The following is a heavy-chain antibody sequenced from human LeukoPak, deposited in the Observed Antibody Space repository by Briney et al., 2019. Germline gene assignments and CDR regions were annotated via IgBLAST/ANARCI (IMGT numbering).Heavy chain of an antibody. J-gene: IGHJ4*02. CDR1: GFTFSSYA. V-gene: IGHV3-23*01. Sequence: QPGGSLRLSRAASGFTFSSYAMSWVRQAPGKGLEWVSAISGSGGSTYYADSVKGRFTISRDNSKNTLYLQMNSLRAEDTAVYYCAKDMYYYDSSGYRTAFDYWGQGTLVTVSS. CDR3: AKDMYYYDSSGYRTAFDY. D-gene: IGHD3-22*01. CDR2: ISGSGGST.